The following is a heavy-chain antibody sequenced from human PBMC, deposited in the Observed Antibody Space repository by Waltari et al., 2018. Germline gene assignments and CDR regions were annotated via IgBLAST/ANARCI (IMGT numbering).Heavy chain of an antibody. CDR1: EFTFSSYA. CDR3: ARDYCDRTNCHGMDV. J-gene: IGHJ6*02. D-gene: IGHD3-22*01. Sequence: QVHLVESGGGVVQPGRSLRLSCAASEFTFSSYAMHWVRQAPGKGLEWVAGISYNERNIYYVDSVKGRFIISRDNSNKMLYLQMNNLITEDTAVYYCARDYCDRTNCHGMDVWGQGTTVIVSS. CDR2: ISYNERNI. V-gene: IGHV3-30*04.